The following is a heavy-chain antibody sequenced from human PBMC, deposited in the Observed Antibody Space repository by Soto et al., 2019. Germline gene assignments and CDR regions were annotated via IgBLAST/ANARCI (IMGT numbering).Heavy chain of an antibody. Sequence: GGSLRLSCAASGFTFSSYWMSWVRQAPGKGLEWVANIKQDGSEKYYVDSVKGRFTISRDNAKNSLYLQMNSLRAEDTAVYYCARALKPLFHWLLLDWFDPWGQGTLVTVSS. CDR1: GFTFSSYW. V-gene: IGHV3-7*01. CDR3: ARALKPLFHWLLLDWFDP. CDR2: IKQDGSEK. J-gene: IGHJ5*02. D-gene: IGHD3-9*01.